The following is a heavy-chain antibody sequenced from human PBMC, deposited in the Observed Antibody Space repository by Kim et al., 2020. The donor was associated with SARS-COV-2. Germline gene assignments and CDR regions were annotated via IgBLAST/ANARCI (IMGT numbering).Heavy chain of an antibody. CDR1: GFTVSSNY. J-gene: IGHJ3*02. D-gene: IGHD6-19*01. Sequence: GGSLRLSCAASGFTVSSNYMSWVRQAPGKGLEWVSVIYSGGSTYYADSVKGRFTISRDNSKNTLYLQMNSLRAEDTAVYYCARLAVAGTGGAFDIWGQGTMVTVSS. CDR2: IYSGGST. V-gene: IGHV3-53*01. CDR3: ARLAVAGTGGAFDI.